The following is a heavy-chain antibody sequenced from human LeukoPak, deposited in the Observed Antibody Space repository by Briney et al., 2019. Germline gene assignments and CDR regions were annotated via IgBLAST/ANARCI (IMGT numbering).Heavy chain of an antibody. CDR3: AREKLGEYIVVADY. D-gene: IGHD2-15*01. V-gene: IGHV3-7*01. CDR1: GFIFSNYW. Sequence: PGGALRLSCAASGFIFSNYWRSWVRQAPGKGLEWVANIKQDGSEKYYVDSVKGRFTISRDNAKNSLYLQMNSLRAEDTAVYYCAREKLGEYIVVADYWGQGTLVTVSS. J-gene: IGHJ4*02. CDR2: IKQDGSEK.